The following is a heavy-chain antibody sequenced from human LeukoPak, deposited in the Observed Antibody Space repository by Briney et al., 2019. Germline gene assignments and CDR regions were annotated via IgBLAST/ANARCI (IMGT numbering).Heavy chain of an antibody. Sequence: SETLSLTCTVSGGSISSGSNYWSWIRQPAGKGLEWIGRIYTSGSTNYNPSLRSRVTISVDTSKNQFSLKLSSVTAADTAVYYCARDRHSSSWYSTYYFDYWGQGTLVTVSS. V-gene: IGHV4-61*02. J-gene: IGHJ4*02. D-gene: IGHD6-13*01. CDR1: GGSISSGSNY. CDR2: IYTSGST. CDR3: ARDRHSSSWYSTYYFDY.